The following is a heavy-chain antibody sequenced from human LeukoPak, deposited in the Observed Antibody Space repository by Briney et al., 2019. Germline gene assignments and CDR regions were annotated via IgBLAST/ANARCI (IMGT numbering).Heavy chain of an antibody. J-gene: IGHJ4*02. Sequence: SETLTLTCTVSGGSISSYYWSWIRQPAGKGLEWIGHIYTSGSTKYNPSLKGRVTMSVDTSKNQFSLNLSSVTAADTAVYYCARGEFDSWGQRGTPFDYWGQGILVTVSS. CDR3: ARGEFDSWGQRGTPFDY. D-gene: IGHD2-15*01. CDR1: GGSISSYY. V-gene: IGHV4-4*07. CDR2: IYTSGST.